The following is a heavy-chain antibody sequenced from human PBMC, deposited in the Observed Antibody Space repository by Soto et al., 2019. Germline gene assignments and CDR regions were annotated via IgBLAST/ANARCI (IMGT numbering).Heavy chain of an antibody. CDR3: ARGPYDYVWGSDPPHFDY. D-gene: IGHD3-16*02. V-gene: IGHV3-30*03. Sequence: GGSLRLSSAVSGFTFSSYGMHWVRQATGKGLEWVAHISYDGSNEHYVDSVKGRFTISRDNSKNTLYLQMNSLRAEDTAVYYCARGPYDYVWGSDPPHFDYWGQGTLVTVSS. CDR2: ISYDGSNE. CDR1: GFTFSSYG. J-gene: IGHJ4*02.